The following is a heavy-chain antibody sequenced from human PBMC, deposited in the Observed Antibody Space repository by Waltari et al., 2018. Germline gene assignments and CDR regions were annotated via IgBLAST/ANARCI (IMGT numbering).Heavy chain of an antibody. D-gene: IGHD2-2*01. CDR1: GGSISSGGYY. J-gene: IGHJ6*03. Sequence: QVQLQESGPGLVKPSQTLSLTCTVSGGSISSGGYYWSWIRQHPGKGLEWIGYIYYSGSTDYNPSLKSRVTISVDTSKNQFSLKLSSVTAADTAVYYCARGQNQLLNYYYYYMDVWGKGTTVTVSS. CDR3: ARGQNQLLNYYYYYMDV. CDR2: IYYSGST. V-gene: IGHV4-31*03.